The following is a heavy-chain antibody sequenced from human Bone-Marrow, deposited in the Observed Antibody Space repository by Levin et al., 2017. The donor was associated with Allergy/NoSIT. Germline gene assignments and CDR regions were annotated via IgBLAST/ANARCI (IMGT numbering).Heavy chain of an antibody. V-gene: IGHV3-15*07. Sequence: GGSLRLSCAVSGFTLNNSWINWVRQAPGKGLEWVGRFKGKTDGGTTDYAAPVKGRFTISRDDSKNMLYLQMNSLKTEDTAVYYCSTVRYCTSGVCYARYYYYYGMDVWGQGTTVTVSS. CDR1: GFTLNNSW. D-gene: IGHD2-8*01. CDR3: STVRYCTSGVCYARYYYYYGMDV. J-gene: IGHJ6*02. CDR2: FKGKTDGGTT.